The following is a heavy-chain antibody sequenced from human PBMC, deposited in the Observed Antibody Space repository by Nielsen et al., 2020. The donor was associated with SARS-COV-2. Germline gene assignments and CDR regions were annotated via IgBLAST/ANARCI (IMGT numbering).Heavy chain of an antibody. V-gene: IGHV4-34*01. CDR3: ASAGSIAVAGTRGHDAFDI. D-gene: IGHD6-19*01. J-gene: IGHJ3*02. Sequence: WIRQPPGKGLEWIGEINHSGSTKYNPSLKSRVTISVDTSKNQFSLKLSSVTAADTAVYYCASAGSIAVAGTRGHDAFDIWGQGTMVTVSS. CDR2: INHSGST.